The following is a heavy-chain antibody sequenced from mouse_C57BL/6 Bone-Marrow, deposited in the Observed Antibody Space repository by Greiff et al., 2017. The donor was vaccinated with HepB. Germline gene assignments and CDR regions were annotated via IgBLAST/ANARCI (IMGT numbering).Heavy chain of an antibody. Sequence: VQLQQPGAELVRPGSSVKLSCKASGYTFTSYWMAWVKQRPGQGLEWIGNIYPSDSETHYNQKFKDKATLTVDKSSSTAYMQLSSLTSEDSAVYYCATEMGYHYYAMDYWGQGTSVTVSS. CDR3: ATEMGYHYYAMDY. CDR2: IYPSDSET. J-gene: IGHJ4*01. V-gene: IGHV1-61*01. CDR1: GYTFTSYW. D-gene: IGHD2-14*01.